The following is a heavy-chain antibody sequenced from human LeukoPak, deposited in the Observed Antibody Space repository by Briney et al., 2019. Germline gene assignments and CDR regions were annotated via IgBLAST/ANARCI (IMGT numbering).Heavy chain of an antibody. Sequence: ASVKVSCKASGYTFTGYYMQWVRQAPGQGLEWMGWINPNSGGTNYAQKFQGRVTMTRDTSISTAYMELSRLRSDDTAVYYCARSFDILTDYSTSFDYWGQGTLVTVSS. CDR2: INPNSGGT. D-gene: IGHD3-9*01. V-gene: IGHV1-2*02. CDR3: ARSFDILTDYSTSFDY. CDR1: GYTFTGYY. J-gene: IGHJ4*02.